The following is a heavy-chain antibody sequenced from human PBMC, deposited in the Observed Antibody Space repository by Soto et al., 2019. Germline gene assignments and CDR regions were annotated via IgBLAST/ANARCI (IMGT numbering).Heavy chain of an antibody. Sequence: ASVKVSCKASGYTFTSYGISWVRQAPGQGLEWMGWISAYNGNTNYAQKLQGRVTMTTDTSTSIAYMELRSLRSDDTAVYYCAREEYYYDSSGYYRFDYWGQGTLVTVSS. CDR1: GYTFTSYG. V-gene: IGHV1-18*04. D-gene: IGHD3-22*01. CDR3: AREEYYYDSSGYYRFDY. CDR2: ISAYNGNT. J-gene: IGHJ4*02.